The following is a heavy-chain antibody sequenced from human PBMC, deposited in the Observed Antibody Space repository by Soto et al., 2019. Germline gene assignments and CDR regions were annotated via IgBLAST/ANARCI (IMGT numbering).Heavy chain of an antibody. CDR3: ARVLEVMYSSSSGLNFDY. D-gene: IGHD6-6*01. J-gene: IGHJ4*02. Sequence: ASVKVSCKASGYTFTSYYMRWVRQAPGQGLEWMGIINPSGGSTSYAQKFQGRVTMTRDTSTNTVYMELSSLRSEDTAVYYCARVLEVMYSSSSGLNFDYWGQGTLVTVSS. CDR1: GYTFTSYY. CDR2: INPSGGST. V-gene: IGHV1-46*03.